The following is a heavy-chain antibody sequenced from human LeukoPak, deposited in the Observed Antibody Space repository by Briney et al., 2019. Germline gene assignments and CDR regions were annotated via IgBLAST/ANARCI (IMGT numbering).Heavy chain of an antibody. CDR2: MKRDGGEK. CDR3: ASLDTAHPSGVH. Sequence: QAGGSLRLSCAASTFTLTPGWMSWVRQAPGKGLEWVAMMKRDGGEKHYVDSVRGRFTISRDNAKNSLYLQMDSLRDEDTAVYYCASLDTAHPSGVHWGQGTLVTVSS. V-gene: IGHV3-7*01. J-gene: IGHJ4*02. D-gene: IGHD5-18*01. CDR1: TFTLTPGW.